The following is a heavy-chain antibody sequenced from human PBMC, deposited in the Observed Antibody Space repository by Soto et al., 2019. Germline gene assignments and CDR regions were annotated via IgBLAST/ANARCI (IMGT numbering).Heavy chain of an antibody. Sequence: GASVKVSCKASGYTFTVYYMHWVRQAPGQGLEWMGWINPNSGGTNYAQKFQGWVTMTRDTSISTAYMELSRLRSDDTAVYYCARESSPSPEPDLYCSGGSCSEYYYYGMDVWGQGTTVTVSS. CDR2: INPNSGGT. CDR1: GYTFTVYY. D-gene: IGHD2-15*01. CDR3: ARESSPSPEPDLYCSGGSCSEYYYYGMDV. V-gene: IGHV1-2*04. J-gene: IGHJ6*02.